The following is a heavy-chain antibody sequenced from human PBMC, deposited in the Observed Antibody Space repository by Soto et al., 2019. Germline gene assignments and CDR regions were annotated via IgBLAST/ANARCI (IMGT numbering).Heavy chain of an antibody. V-gene: IGHV3-64D*08. CDR3: VVRGSAFDI. CDR1: GFSFRGDP. D-gene: IGHD3-10*01. J-gene: IGHJ3*02. Sequence: GGSLRLSCSGSGFSFRGDPVHWVRQPPGKGLEDVSVISSNGGITDNADSVKGRFTISRDNFKNTVYLQMSGLRLEDTAVYYCVVRGSAFDIWGQGIMVTVSS. CDR2: ISSNGGIT.